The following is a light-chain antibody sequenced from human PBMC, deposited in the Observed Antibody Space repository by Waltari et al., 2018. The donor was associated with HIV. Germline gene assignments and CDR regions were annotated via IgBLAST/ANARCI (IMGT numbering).Light chain of an antibody. Sequence: DIQMTQSPSTLSASVGDRVTITCRASQSITTWLAWYQQKPGKAPKLLIHKTSSLQSGVPSRFSGSGSGTDFTLTISSLQPDDLATYYCQQYNTYWTFGQGTKVEIK. CDR2: KTS. CDR3: QQYNTYWT. J-gene: IGKJ1*01. CDR1: QSITTW. V-gene: IGKV1-5*03.